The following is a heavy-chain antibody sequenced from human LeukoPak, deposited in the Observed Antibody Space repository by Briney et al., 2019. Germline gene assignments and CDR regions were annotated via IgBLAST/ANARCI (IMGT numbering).Heavy chain of an antibody. D-gene: IGHD3-10*01. V-gene: IGHV1-18*01. J-gene: IGHJ4*02. CDR2: ISAYNGNT. CDR3: ARVLTDRSSGSYYRETKFDY. Sequence: ASVKVSCKASGYTFSSYAISWVRQAPGQGLEWMGWISAYNGNTNYAQKLQGRVTMTTDTSTSTAYMELRSLRSDDTAVYYCARVLTDRSSGSYYRETKFDYWGQGTLVTVSS. CDR1: GYTFSSYA.